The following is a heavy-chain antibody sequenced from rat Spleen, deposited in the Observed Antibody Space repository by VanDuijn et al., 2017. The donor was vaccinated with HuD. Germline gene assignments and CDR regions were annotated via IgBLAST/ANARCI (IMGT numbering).Heavy chain of an antibody. D-gene: IGHD5-1*01. CDR2: ISYSGST. CDR3: ASGLGAVDY. CDR1: GYSITSTY. Sequence: EVQLQESGPGLVKPSQSLSLTCSVTGYSITSTYWGWIGKFLGNKMEGIGHISYSGSTSYNPSPKRRISITNDTSKNQFFLQLNSVTTEDTATYYCASGLGAVDYWGQGVMVTVSS. J-gene: IGHJ2*01. V-gene: IGHV3-1*01.